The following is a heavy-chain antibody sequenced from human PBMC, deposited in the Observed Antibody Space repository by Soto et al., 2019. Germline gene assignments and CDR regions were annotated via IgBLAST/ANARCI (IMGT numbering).Heavy chain of an antibody. D-gene: IGHD6-19*01. Sequence: PGGCLRLSCAASGFTFSSYWMPCVRQPPGKELVWVSRIDIAGSTITYADSVKGRFTISRDNAKNSLYLQMDSLRAEDTAVYYCARDQTVAGPTTFDYCGQGTLVTVSS. J-gene: IGHJ4*02. V-gene: IGHV3-74*03. CDR3: ARDQTVAGPTTFDY. CDR1: GFTFSSYW. CDR2: IDIAGSTI.